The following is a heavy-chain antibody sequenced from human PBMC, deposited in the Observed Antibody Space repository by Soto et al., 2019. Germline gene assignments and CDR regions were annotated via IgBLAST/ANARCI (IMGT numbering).Heavy chain of an antibody. Sequence: QVQLQESGPGLVKPSETLSLRCSVSGASLSPNYWSWSRQLPGKGLEWIGYIYYAGTTTYNPSLTSRLTISTNPPKNDVSLELTSVTAADTAVYYCARLGAFYQALDSWGQGTLVTVSS. J-gene: IGHJ4*02. V-gene: IGHV4-59*08. CDR2: IYYAGTT. CDR1: GASLSPNY. D-gene: IGHD2-2*01. CDR3: ARLGAFYQALDS.